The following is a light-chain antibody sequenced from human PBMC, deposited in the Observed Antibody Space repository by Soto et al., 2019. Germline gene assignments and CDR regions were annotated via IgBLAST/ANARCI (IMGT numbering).Light chain of an antibody. V-gene: IGLV2-11*01. CDR3: CSYAGSYTLI. J-gene: IGLJ2*01. CDR2: DVT. Sequence: QSALTQPRSVSGSPGQSVTISCTGTSSDVGTYNFVSWYLQHPGKAPKLMIYDVTKRPSGVPHRFSGSKSSNTASLTISGLQAEDEGDFYCCSYAGSYTLIFGGGTKLTVL. CDR1: SSDVGTYNF.